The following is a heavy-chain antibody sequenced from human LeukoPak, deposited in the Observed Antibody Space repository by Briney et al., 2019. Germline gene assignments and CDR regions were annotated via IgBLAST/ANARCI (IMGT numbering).Heavy chain of an antibody. J-gene: IGHJ4*02. V-gene: IGHV3-53*01. CDR2: SGSGGST. Sequence: QPGGSLRLSCAASGFTVSSNYMSWVRQAPGKGLECISGFSGSGGSTYYADSVKGRFTISRDNAKNSLYLQMNSLRAEDTAVYYCARDLDGSGWYRGVDYWGQGTLVTVSS. D-gene: IGHD6-19*01. CDR1: GFTVSSNY. CDR3: ARDLDGSGWYRGVDY.